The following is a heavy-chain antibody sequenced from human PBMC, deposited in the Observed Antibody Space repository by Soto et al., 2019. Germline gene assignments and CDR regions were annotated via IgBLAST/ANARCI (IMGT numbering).Heavy chain of an antibody. D-gene: IGHD6-6*01. J-gene: IGHJ6*03. Sequence: SETLSRTCTVSCGSFSSYYWSWIRQPPGKGLEWIGYIYYSGSTNYNPSLKSRVTISVDTSKNQFSLKLSSVTAADTAVYFCARRSSGYYYYYMDVWGKGTTVTVSS. CDR3: ARRSSGYYYYYMDV. CDR2: IYYSGST. V-gene: IGHV4-59*08. CDR1: CGSFSSYY.